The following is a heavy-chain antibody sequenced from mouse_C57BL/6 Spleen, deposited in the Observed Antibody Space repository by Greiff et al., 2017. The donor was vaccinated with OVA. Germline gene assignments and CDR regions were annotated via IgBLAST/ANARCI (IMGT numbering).Heavy chain of an antibody. CDR2: IDPETGGT. D-gene: IGHD2-5*01. Sequence: VQGVESGAELVRPGASVTLSCKASGYTFTDYEMHWVKQTPVHGLEWIGAIDPETGGTAYNQKFKGKAILTADKSSSTAYMELRSLTSEDSAVYYCTRGGYSNYVWYFDVWGTGTTVTVSS. J-gene: IGHJ1*03. CDR3: TRGGYSNYVWYFDV. CDR1: GYTFTDYE. V-gene: IGHV1-15*01.